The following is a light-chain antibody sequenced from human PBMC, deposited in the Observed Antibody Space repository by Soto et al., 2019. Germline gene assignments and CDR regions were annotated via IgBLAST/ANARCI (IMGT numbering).Light chain of an antibody. CDR3: SSYAASYV. V-gene: IGLV2-23*02. CDR1: SSDVGSYNL. CDR2: EVS. Sequence: QPVLTQPASVSGSPGQSITISCTGTSSDVGSYNLVSWYQQHPGKAPKLMIYEVSKRPSGVSNRFSGSKSGNTASLTISGLLSVDETDYYCSSYAASYV. J-gene: IGLJ1*01.